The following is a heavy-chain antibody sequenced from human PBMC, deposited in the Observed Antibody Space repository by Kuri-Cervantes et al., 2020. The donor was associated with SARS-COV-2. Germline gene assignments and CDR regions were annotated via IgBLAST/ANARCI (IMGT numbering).Heavy chain of an antibody. CDR2: INHSGST. CDR1: GGSFSGYY. CDR3: ARGRDKRYSSGSYYYYGMDV. V-gene: IGHV4-34*01. D-gene: IGHD6-19*01. J-gene: IGHJ6*02. Sequence: SETLSLTCAVYGGSFSGYYWSWIRQPPGKGLEWIGEINHSGSTNYNPSLKSRVAISVDTSKNQFSLKLSSVTAADTVVYYCARGRDKRYSSGSYYYYGMDVWGQGTTVTVSS.